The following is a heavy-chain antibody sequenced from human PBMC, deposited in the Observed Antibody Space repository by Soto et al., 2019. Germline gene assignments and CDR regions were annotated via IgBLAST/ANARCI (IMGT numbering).Heavy chain of an antibody. D-gene: IGHD3-3*01. CDR3: ARGQKYYDFWSGYPGYYYYGMDV. CDR1: GFTFSSYW. CDR2: INSDGSST. V-gene: IGHV3-74*01. J-gene: IGHJ6*02. Sequence: GGSLRLSCAASGFTFSSYWMHWVRQAPGKGLVWVSRINSDGSSTSYADSVKGRFTISRDNAKNTLYPQMNSLRAEDTAVYYCARGQKYYDFWSGYPGYYYYGMDVWGQGTTVTVSS.